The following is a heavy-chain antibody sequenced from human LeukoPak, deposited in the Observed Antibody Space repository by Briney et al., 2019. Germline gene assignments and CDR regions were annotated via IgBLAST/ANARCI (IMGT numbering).Heavy chain of an antibody. CDR3: ARAGITMVRGVIITKHYFDY. D-gene: IGHD3-10*01. J-gene: IGHJ4*02. Sequence: ASVKVSCKASGYTFTSYGISWGRQAPGQGREGMGWISAYNGNTNYAQKLQGRVTMTTDTSTSTAYMELRSLRSDDTAVYYCARAGITMVRGVIITKHYFDYWGQGTLVTVSS. CDR2: ISAYNGNT. V-gene: IGHV1-18*01. CDR1: GYTFTSYG.